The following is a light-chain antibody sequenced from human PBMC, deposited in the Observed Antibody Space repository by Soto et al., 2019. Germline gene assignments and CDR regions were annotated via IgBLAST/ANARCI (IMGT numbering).Light chain of an antibody. Sequence: EIVMTQSPATLSVSPGETATLSCRASQSVSYNLAWYQQKPGQGPRLLIYGAFTRATGIPARFSGSGSGTEFTLTISSLQSEDFAVYHCQQYKNWPPLTFGGGTKVETK. V-gene: IGKV3-15*01. CDR2: GAF. CDR1: QSVSYN. J-gene: IGKJ4*01. CDR3: QQYKNWPPLT.